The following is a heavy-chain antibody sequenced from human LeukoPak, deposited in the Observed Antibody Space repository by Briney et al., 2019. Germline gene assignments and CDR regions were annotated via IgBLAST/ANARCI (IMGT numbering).Heavy chain of an antibody. CDR3: ARSLGCSSTTCYTYVFDY. D-gene: IGHD2-2*02. Sequence: PGGSLRLSCAASGFTFSIYSMNWVRQAPGKGLEWVSSITSTSTKIYYADSVKGRFTISRDNAKNSLYLQMNSLRAEDTAVYYCARSLGCSSTTCYTYVFDYWGQGTLVTVSS. CDR1: GFTFSIYS. V-gene: IGHV3-21*01. J-gene: IGHJ4*02. CDR2: ITSTSTKI.